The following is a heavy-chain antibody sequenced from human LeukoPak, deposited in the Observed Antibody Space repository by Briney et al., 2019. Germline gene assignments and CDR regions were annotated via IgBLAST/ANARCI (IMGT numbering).Heavy chain of an antibody. CDR1: GGSFSGYY. Sequence: SETLSLTCAVYGGSFSGYYWSWIRQPPGKGLEWIGEINHSGSTNYNPSLKSRVTISVDTSKNQFSLKLSSVTAADTAVYYCASSSRFGEFSPWGQGTLVTVSS. CDR2: INHSGST. V-gene: IGHV4-34*01. CDR3: ASSSRFGEFSP. J-gene: IGHJ5*02. D-gene: IGHD3-10*01.